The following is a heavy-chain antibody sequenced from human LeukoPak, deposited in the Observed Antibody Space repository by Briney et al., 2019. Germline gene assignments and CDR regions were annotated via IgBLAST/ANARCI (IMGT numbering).Heavy chain of an antibody. Sequence: SETLSLTCAVYGGSFSGYYWSWIRQPPGKGLEWIGEINHSGSTNYNPSLKSRVTISVDTSKNQFSLKLSSVTAADTAVYYCARVTIFGVVTSYWGQGTLVTVSS. CDR2: INHSGST. CDR3: ARVTIFGVVTSY. V-gene: IGHV4-34*01. D-gene: IGHD3-3*01. J-gene: IGHJ4*02. CDR1: GGSFSGYY.